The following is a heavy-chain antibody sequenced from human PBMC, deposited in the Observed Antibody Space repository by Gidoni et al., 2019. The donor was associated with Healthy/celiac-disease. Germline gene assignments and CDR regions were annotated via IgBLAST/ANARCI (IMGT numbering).Heavy chain of an antibody. D-gene: IGHD3-9*01. V-gene: IGHV3-9*01. CDR3: AKVADYDILTGYFDY. J-gene: IGHJ4*02. Sequence: EVQLVESGGGLVQPGRSLRLSCAASGFTFDDYAMHWVRQAPGQGLEWVSGISWNSGSIGYADSVKGRFTISRDNAKNSLYLQMNSLRAEDTALYYCAKVADYDILTGYFDYWGQGTLVTVSS. CDR2: ISWNSGSI. CDR1: GFTFDDYA.